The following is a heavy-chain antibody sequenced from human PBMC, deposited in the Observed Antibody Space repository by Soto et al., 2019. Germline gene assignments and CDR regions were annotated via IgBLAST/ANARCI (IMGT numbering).Heavy chain of an antibody. CDR2: ISTNGDST. D-gene: IGHD6-13*01. CDR3: AREGMSRPRWVFDY. CDR1: GFTLGSYP. V-gene: IGHV3-64*01. Sequence: EVQLVESGGGLVQPGGSPRLSCAASGFTLGSYPMHWVRQAPGKGLEYVSAISTNGDSTFYANSVKGRFTISRDNSKNTLYLQMGSLRAEDMGVYYCAREGMSRPRWVFDYWGQGTLVTASS. J-gene: IGHJ4*02.